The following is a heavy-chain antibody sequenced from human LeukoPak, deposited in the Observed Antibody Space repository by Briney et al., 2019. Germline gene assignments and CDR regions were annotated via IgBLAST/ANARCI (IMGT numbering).Heavy chain of an antibody. Sequence: SETLSLTCAVYGGSFSGYYWSWIRQPPGKGLEWIGEINHSGSTNYNPSLKSRVTISVDTSRNQFSLKLRSVSAADTAVYYCARHGRGSSGGIIDFWGQGTLVTVSS. CDR1: GGSFSGYY. CDR3: ARHGRGSSGGIIDF. CDR2: INHSGST. J-gene: IGHJ4*02. D-gene: IGHD6-6*01. V-gene: IGHV4-34*01.